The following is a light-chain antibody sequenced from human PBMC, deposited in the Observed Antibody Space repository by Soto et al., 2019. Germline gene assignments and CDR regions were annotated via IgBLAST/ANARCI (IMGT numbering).Light chain of an antibody. CDR1: SSSIGSYT. J-gene: IGLJ2*01. CDR3: ATWDDSLNGRV. V-gene: IGLV1-44*01. CDR2: GHN. Sequence: QSVLTQPPSASGTPGQRVTISCSGSSSSIGSYTVNWYQQLPGTAPKLLIYGHNQRPSGVPDRFSGSKSGTSASLAISGLQSEDEADYYRATWDDSLNGRVFGGGTKVTVL.